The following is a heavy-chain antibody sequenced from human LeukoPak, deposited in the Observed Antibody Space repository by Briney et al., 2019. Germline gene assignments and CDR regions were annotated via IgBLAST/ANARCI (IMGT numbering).Heavy chain of an antibody. Sequence: GGSLRLSCSASGFTFSSYAMHWVRQAPGKGLEYVSAISSNGGSTYYADSVKGRFTISRDNSKNTLYLQMSSLRAEDTAVYYCVHSHDYIVVVPAAPPDAFDIWGQGTMVTVSS. CDR2: ISSNGGST. J-gene: IGHJ3*02. CDR3: VHSHDYIVVVPAAPPDAFDI. V-gene: IGHV3-64D*06. CDR1: GFTFSSYA. D-gene: IGHD2-2*01.